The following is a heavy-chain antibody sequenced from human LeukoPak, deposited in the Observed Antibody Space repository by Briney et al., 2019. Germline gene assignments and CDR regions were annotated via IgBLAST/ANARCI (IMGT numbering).Heavy chain of an antibody. CDR2: IYLSGST. J-gene: IGHJ4*02. CDR1: GYSISSGYF. Sequence: SETLSLTCTVSGYSISSGYFWGWIRQSPGKGLEWIGNIYLSGSTEYNPSLKSRVTISVDTSKNQFSLKLSSVTAADTAVYYCERETTVTYDNWGQGTLVTVSS. D-gene: IGHD4-17*01. CDR3: ERETTVTYDN. V-gene: IGHV4-38-2*02.